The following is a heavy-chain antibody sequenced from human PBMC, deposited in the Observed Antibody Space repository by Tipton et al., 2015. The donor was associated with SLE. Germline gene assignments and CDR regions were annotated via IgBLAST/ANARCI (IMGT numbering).Heavy chain of an antibody. Sequence: TLSLTCTVSGGFMSNYYWSWIRQPPGKGLEWIGYIYYSGSTNYNPSLRSRVTISVGRSKNQLSLRLSSVTAADAAQYYCAKHHCSSGWFSFDAGGQRPLVPVT. CDR2: IYYSGST. CDR3: AKHHCSSGWFSFDA. CDR1: GGFMSNYY. D-gene: IGHD6-19*01. V-gene: IGHV4-59*01. J-gene: IGHJ4*02.